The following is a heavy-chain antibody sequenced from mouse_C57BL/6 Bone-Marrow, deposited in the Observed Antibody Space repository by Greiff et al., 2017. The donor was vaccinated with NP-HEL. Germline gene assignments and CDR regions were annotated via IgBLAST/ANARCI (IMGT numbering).Heavy chain of an antibody. CDR3: ARRYYGSSLAY. CDR1: GYTFTSYW. J-gene: IGHJ3*01. D-gene: IGHD1-1*01. CDR2: IDPNSGGT. Sequence: QVQLKQPGAELVKPGASVKLSCKASGYTFTSYWMHWVKQRPGRGLEWIGRIDPNSGGTKYNEKFKSKATLTVDKPSSTAYMQLSSLTSEDSAVYYCARRYYGSSLAYWGQGTLVTVSA. V-gene: IGHV1-72*01.